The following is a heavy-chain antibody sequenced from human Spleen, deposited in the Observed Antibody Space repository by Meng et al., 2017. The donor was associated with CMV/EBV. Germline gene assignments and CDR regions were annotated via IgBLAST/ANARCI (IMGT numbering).Heavy chain of an antibody. CDR1: GGSFSGYY. CDR2: INHSGST. D-gene: IGHD6-13*01. Sequence: GSLRLSCAVYGGSFSGYYWSWIRQPPGKGLEWIGEINHSGSTNYNPSLKSRVTISVDTSKNQFSLKLSSVTAADTAVYYCARSRQQSPNWFDPWGQGTLVTVSS. CDR3: ARSRQQSPNWFDP. J-gene: IGHJ5*02. V-gene: IGHV4-34*01.